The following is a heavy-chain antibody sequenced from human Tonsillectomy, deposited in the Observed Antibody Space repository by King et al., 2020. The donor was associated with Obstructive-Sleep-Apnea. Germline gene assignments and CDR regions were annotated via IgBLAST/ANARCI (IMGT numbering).Heavy chain of an antibody. D-gene: IGHD5-18*01. Sequence: QLQESGPGLVKPSGTLSLTCAVSGGSISSSNWWSWVRQPPGKGLEWIGEIYHSGSTNYNPSLKSRVTTSVDKSKNQFSLKLSSVTAAETAVYYCARIGKNIQLLVDYWGQGTLVTVSS. CDR2: IYHSGST. J-gene: IGHJ4*02. CDR1: GGSISSSNW. V-gene: IGHV4-4*02. CDR3: ARIGKNIQLLVDY.